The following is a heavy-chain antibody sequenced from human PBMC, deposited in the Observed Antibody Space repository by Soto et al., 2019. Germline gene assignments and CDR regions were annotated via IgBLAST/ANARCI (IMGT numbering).Heavy chain of an antibody. J-gene: IGHJ4*02. CDR3: ARMGGGSIRASDY. CDR2: ISSRSSYI. D-gene: IGHD2-15*01. Sequence: EVQLVESGGGLVKPGGSLRLSCAASGFTFTSYSMNWVRQAPGKGLEWVSSISSRSSYIYYADSVKGRLTISRDNAKNSLYLQMNSLRAEDTAVYYCARMGGGSIRASDYWGQGTLVTVSS. V-gene: IGHV3-21*01. CDR1: GFTFTSYS.